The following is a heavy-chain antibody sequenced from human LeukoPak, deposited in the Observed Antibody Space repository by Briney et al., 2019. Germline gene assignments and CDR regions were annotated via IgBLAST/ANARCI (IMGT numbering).Heavy chain of an antibody. CDR3: ASGPPRLDYGDAEYFQH. CDR1: GYTFTSYA. V-gene: IGHV1-69*05. D-gene: IGHD4-17*01. J-gene: IGHJ1*01. CDR2: IIPIFGTA. Sequence: ASVKVSCKASGYTFTSYAISWVRQAPGQGLEWMGRIIPIFGTANYAQKFQGRVTITTDESTSTAYMELSSLRSEDTAVYYCASGPPRLDYGDAEYFQHWGQGTLVTVSS.